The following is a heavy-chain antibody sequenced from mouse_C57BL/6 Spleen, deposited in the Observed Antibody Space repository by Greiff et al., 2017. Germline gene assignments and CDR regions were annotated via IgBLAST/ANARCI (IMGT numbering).Heavy chain of an antibody. CDR3: ARGDSSGYFDY. J-gene: IGHJ2*01. D-gene: IGHD3-2*02. CDR2: INYDGSST. CDR1: GFTFSDYY. V-gene: IGHV5-16*01. Sequence: EVKLVESEGGLVQPGSSMKLSCTASGFTFSDYYMAWVRQVPEKGLEWVANINYDGSSTYYLDSLKSRFIISRDNAKNILYLQMSSLKSEDTATYYCARGDSSGYFDYWGQGTTLTVSS.